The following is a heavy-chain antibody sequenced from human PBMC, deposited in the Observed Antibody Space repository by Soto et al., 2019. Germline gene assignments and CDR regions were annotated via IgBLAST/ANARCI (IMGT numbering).Heavy chain of an antibody. Sequence: QVQLVQSGAEVKKPGSSVKVSCKASGGTFSSYAISWVRQAPGQGLEWMGGIIPIFGTANYAQKFQGRVTINADESTSTAYMELSSLRSEDTAVYYCARTGLSDFWSGRQLDYWGQGTLVTVSS. CDR2: IIPIFGTA. J-gene: IGHJ4*02. D-gene: IGHD3-3*01. V-gene: IGHV1-69*01. CDR3: ARTGLSDFWSGRQLDY. CDR1: GGTFSSYA.